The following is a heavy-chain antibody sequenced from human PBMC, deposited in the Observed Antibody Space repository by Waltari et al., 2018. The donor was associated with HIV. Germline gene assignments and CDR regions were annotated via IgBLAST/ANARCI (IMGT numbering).Heavy chain of an antibody. D-gene: IGHD2-15*01. Sequence: QVQLQESGPGLLRPSQTLSLTCAVSGVSINIGGYYWSLVRQNPGTGLEWIGHIYNNGNTYYNPPLQSRVTISLDTSQHQFSLRLNSVTAADNAVYYCARGRKGYLGIEDFDSWGQGTLVTVSS. CDR1: GVSINIGGYY. CDR3: ARGRKGYLGIEDFDS. J-gene: IGHJ4*02. CDR2: IYNNGNT. V-gene: IGHV4-31*11.